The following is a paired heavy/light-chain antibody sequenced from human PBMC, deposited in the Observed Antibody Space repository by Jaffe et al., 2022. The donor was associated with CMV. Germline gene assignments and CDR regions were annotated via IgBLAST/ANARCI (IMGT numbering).Heavy chain of an antibody. V-gene: IGHV3-23*01. CDR3: AKTRVVTTSLHDAFDI. CDR1: RFTFSSYA. J-gene: IGHJ3*02. CDR2: ISSSGGST. D-gene: IGHD5-12*01. Sequence: EVQLLESGGGLVQPGGSLRLSCAASRFTFSSYAMSWVRQAPGKGLEWVSTISSSGGSTYFADSVKGRFTISRDNPKNTMYLQMNSMRAEDTAVYYCAKTRVVTTSLHDAFDIWGQGTMVTVSS.
Light chain of an antibody. CDR2: GAS. V-gene: IGKV3-20*01. CDR3: HQYGSSSRT. J-gene: IGKJ1*01. Sequence: EIVLTQSPGTLSLSPGERATLSCRASQSLSSSYLAWYQQKPGQAPRLLIYGASSRATGIPDRFSGSGSGTDFTLTISRLEPEDFAVYYCHQYGSSSRTFGQGTKLEIK. CDR1: QSLSSSY.